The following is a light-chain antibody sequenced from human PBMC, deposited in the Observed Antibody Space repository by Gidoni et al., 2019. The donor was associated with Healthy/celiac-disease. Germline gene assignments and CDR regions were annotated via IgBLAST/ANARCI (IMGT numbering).Light chain of an antibody. V-gene: IGKV3-20*01. CDR1: QSVSSSY. CDR3: QQYGSSPPT. Sequence: EIVLTQSPGTLPLSPGERATLPCRASQSVSSSYLAWYQQKPGQAPRLLIYVASSRASGIPDRFSGSGSGTDFTLTISRLEPEDVAVYYCQQYGSSPPTFGQGTKVEIK. J-gene: IGKJ1*01. CDR2: VAS.